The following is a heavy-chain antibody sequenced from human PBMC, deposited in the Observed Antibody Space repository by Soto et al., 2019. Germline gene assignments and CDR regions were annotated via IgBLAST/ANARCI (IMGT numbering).Heavy chain of an antibody. CDR1: GGSIRSGDYY. Sequence: PSEALSLPCTVSGGSIRSGDYYWSWIRQPPGKGLEWIGYIYYSGSTYYNPSLKSRVTISVDTSKNQFSLKLSSVTAADTAVYYCARERPAGSRLDPWGQGTLVTVSS. CDR3: ARERPAGSRLDP. CDR2: IYYSGST. V-gene: IGHV4-30-4*01. D-gene: IGHD6-13*01. J-gene: IGHJ5*02.